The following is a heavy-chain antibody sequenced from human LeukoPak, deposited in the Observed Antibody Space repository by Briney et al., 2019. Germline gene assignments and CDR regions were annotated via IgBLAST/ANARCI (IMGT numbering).Heavy chain of an antibody. V-gene: IGHV3-74*01. J-gene: IGHJ4*02. CDR3: ARARSGSYYYD. Sequence: GGSLRLSCAASGFTFSSYWMHWVRQAPGKGLVWVSRINSDGSTTTYADSVKGRLTISRDNAKNTVYLEMNSLRADDTAVYYCARARSGSYYYDWGQGTLVTVSS. CDR1: GFTFSSYW. D-gene: IGHD3-10*01. CDR2: INSDGSTT.